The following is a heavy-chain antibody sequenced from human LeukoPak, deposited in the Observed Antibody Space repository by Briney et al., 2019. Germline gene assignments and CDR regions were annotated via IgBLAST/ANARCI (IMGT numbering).Heavy chain of an antibody. CDR2: INHSGST. D-gene: IGHD6-19*01. J-gene: IGHJ4*02. CDR1: GGSFSGYY. Sequence: SETLSLTCAVYGGSFSGYYWSWIRQPPGKGLEWIGEINHSGSTNYNPSLKSRVTISVDTSKNQFSLKLSSVTAADTALYYCAREEHISGWYVFDYWGQGTLVTVSS. V-gene: IGHV4-34*01. CDR3: AREEHISGWYVFDY.